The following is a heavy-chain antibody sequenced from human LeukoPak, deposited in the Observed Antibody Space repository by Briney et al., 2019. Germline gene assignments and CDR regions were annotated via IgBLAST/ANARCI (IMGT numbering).Heavy chain of an antibody. J-gene: IGHJ6*02. CDR2: IYYSGST. Sequence: SETLSLTCTVSGDSIRSYYWSWIRQSPGQGLEWIGYIYYSGSTNYNPSRKSRVTISVDTSKNQFSLKLSSVTAADTAVYYCAREDCSGTSCSEYVWGQGTTVTVSS. CDR1: GDSIRSYY. D-gene: IGHD2-2*01. CDR3: AREDCSGTSCSEYV. V-gene: IGHV4-59*01.